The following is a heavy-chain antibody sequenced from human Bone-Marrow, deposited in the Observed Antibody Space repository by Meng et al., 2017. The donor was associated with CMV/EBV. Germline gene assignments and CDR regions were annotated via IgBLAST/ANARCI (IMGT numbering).Heavy chain of an antibody. CDR2: IREDGSSK. CDR1: GFTFSTSW. Sequence: GGSLRLSCAASGFTFSTSWMSWVRQAPGKGLEWVANIREDGSSKYYADPVKGRFTISRDNAKNSLYLQMNSLRAEDTAVYYCARDEGYCSSTSCYGGGWFDPWGQGTLVTVSS. D-gene: IGHD2-2*01. CDR3: ARDEGYCSSTSCYGGGWFDP. V-gene: IGHV3-7*03. J-gene: IGHJ5*02.